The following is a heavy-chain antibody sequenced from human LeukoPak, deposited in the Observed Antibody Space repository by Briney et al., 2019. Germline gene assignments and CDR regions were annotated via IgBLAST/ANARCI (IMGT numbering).Heavy chain of an antibody. CDR2: INTNTGKP. CDR1: RYTFTRYA. Sequence: ASVKVSCKASRYTFTRYAMNWVRQAPGQGLEWMGLINTNTGKPTYAQGFTGRFVFSLDTSVSTAYLQISSLKAEDTALYYCSRPIAAAGTGEVGYWGQGTLVAVSS. CDR3: SRPIAAAGTGEVGY. D-gene: IGHD6-13*01. V-gene: IGHV7-4-1*02. J-gene: IGHJ4*02.